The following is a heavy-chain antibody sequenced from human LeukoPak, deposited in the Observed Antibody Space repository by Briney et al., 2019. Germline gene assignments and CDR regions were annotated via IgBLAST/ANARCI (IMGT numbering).Heavy chain of an antibody. V-gene: IGHV3-7*03. CDR3: ARSIAAAGTSLAP. CDR1: GFTFSSYW. CDR2: IKQDGSET. J-gene: IGHJ5*02. Sequence: GSLRLSCAASGFTFSSYWMSWVRQAPGKGLEWVANIKQDGSETYYVDSVKGRFSISRDNAKNSLYLQMNSLRAEDTALYYCARSIAAAGTSLAPWGQGTLVTVSS. D-gene: IGHD6-13*01.